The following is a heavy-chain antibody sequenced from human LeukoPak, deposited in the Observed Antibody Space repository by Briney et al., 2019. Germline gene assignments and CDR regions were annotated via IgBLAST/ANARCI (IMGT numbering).Heavy chain of an antibody. CDR2: ISGSGTI. CDR3: ARGGITIFGVVTVLDY. V-gene: IGHV4-4*07. J-gene: IGHJ4*02. D-gene: IGHD3-3*01. CDR1: GGSIHSY. Sequence: SSETLSLTCTVSGGSIHSYWSWIRQPAGKGLEWIGRISGSGTITYNPALQSRLTISIDTSKNQFSLKLMSVTAADTAVYYCARGGITIFGVVTVLDYWGQGTLVTVSS.